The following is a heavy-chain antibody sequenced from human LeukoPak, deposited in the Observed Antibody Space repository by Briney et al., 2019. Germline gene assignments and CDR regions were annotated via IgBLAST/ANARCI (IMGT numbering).Heavy chain of an antibody. Sequence: GESLKISCKASGYTFSTYWIGWVRQMPGKGLEWMGIIYPGDSDTRYSPSFQGQVTISADKSITTAFLQWSSLKASDTAVYYCARTGKNCTGGTCYSDDAFDMWGQGTMVTVSS. J-gene: IGHJ3*02. D-gene: IGHD2-15*01. CDR1: GYTFSTYW. CDR3: ARTGKNCTGGTCYSDDAFDM. V-gene: IGHV5-51*01. CDR2: IYPGDSDT.